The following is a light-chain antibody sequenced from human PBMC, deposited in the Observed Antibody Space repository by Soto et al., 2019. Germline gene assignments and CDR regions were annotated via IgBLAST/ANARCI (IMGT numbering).Light chain of an antibody. CDR1: QSISSW. CDR2: DAS. CDR3: QQYNSYSRVYT. Sequence: DIQMTQSPSTLSASVGDRVTITCRVSQSISSWLAWYQQKPGKAPKLLIYDASSLESGVPSRFSGSGSGTEFTLTISSLQPDDFATYYCQQYNSYSRVYTFGQGTKLEIK. V-gene: IGKV1-5*01. J-gene: IGKJ2*01.